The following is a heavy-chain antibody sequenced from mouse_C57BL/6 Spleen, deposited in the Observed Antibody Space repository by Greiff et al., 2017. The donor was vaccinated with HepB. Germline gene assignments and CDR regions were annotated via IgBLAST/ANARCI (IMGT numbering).Heavy chain of an antibody. J-gene: IGHJ3*01. Sequence: HVQLQQPGAELVKPGASVKVSCKASGYTFTSYWMHWVKQRPGQGLEWIGRIHPSDSDTNYNQKFKGKATLTVDKSSSTAYMQLSSLTSEDSAVYYCAIKFITTVVAPFAYWGQGTLVTVSA. D-gene: IGHD1-1*01. CDR2: IHPSDSDT. CDR1: GYTFTSYW. V-gene: IGHV1-74*01. CDR3: AIKFITTVVAPFAY.